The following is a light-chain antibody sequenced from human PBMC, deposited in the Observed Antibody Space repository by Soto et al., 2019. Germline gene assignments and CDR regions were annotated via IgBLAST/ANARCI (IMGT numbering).Light chain of an antibody. CDR3: SSYAGSQKDV. J-gene: IGLJ1*01. CDR1: SSDVGAYDY. CDR2: EVN. V-gene: IGLV2-8*01. Sequence: QSVLTQPPSASGSPGQSVAISCTGTSSDVGAYDYVSWYQQHPGKAPKLIIYEVNKRPSGVPDRFSGSKSGNTASLTVSGLQAEDEADYYCSSYAGSQKDVFGTGTKVTVL.